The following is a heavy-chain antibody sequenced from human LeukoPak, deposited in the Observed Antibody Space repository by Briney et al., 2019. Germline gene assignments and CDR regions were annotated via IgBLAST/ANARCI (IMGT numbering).Heavy chain of an antibody. CDR1: GFTLSNCA. J-gene: IGHJ4*02. CDR3: AKGHNGYYRYYFDY. V-gene: IGHV3-23*01. D-gene: IGHD3-22*01. Sequence: GGSLRLSCAASGFTLSNCAMTWVRHAPAKGLERVSSISSTGSSTYYAHSAKGRFTISRDNSKNTQHLQMNTLRVEDTGIYYCAKGHNGYYRYYFDYWGQGTLVTVSS. CDR2: ISSTGSST.